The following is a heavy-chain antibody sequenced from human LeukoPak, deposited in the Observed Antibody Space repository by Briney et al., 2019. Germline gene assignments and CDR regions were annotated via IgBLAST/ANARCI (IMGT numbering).Heavy chain of an antibody. CDR2: IYYSGST. CDR3: ARSKRSYYYGMDV. J-gene: IGHJ6*02. D-gene: IGHD6-25*01. CDR1: GGSISSYY. V-gene: IGHV4-59*08. Sequence: PSETLSLTCTVSGGSISSYYWSWIRQPPGKGLEWIGYIYYSGSTNYNPSLKSRVTISVDTSRNQFSLKLSSVTAADTAVYYCARSKRSYYYGMDVWGRGTTVTVSS.